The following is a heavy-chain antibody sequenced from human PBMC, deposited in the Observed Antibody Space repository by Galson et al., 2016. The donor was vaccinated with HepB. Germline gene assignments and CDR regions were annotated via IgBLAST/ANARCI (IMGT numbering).Heavy chain of an antibody. Sequence: SVKVSCKASGYSFSDYYMHWVRQAPGQGLEWMGIINSNGGGASYAEKFQDRVTMTRDTSTSTVYLEVRSLRSDDTATYHCGRARILGWTLIGGGLDVWGQGTTVSVSS. CDR2: INSNGGGA. J-gene: IGHJ6*02. D-gene: IGHD3-3*01. CDR1: GYSFSDYY. V-gene: IGHV1-46*01. CDR3: GRARILGWTLIGGGLDV.